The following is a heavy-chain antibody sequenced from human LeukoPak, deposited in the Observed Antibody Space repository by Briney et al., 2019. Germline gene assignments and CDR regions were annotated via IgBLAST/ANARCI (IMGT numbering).Heavy chain of an antibody. Sequence: PGGSLRLSCAASGFTFSSYEMNWVRQAPGKGLEWVGSIYHSGSTYYNPSLKSRVTISVDTSKNQFSLKLSSVTAADTAVYYCARSYSGSYLTPFDYWGQGTLVTVSS. CDR1: GFTFSSYE. V-gene: IGHV4-38-2*01. J-gene: IGHJ4*02. CDR3: ARSYSGSYLTPFDY. CDR2: IYHSGST. D-gene: IGHD1-26*01.